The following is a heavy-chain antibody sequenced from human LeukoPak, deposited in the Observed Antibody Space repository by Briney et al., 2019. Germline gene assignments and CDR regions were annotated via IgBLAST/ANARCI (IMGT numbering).Heavy chain of an antibody. V-gene: IGHV3-23*01. J-gene: IGHJ4*02. Sequence: GGTLRLSCAASGFTFSSYGMSWVRQAPGKGLEWVSAISGSGGSTYYADSVKGRFTISRDNSKNTLYLQMNSLRAEDTAVYYCAKGCRMTTVTYFDYWGQGTLVTVSS. CDR1: GFTFSSYG. CDR2: ISGSGGST. CDR3: AKGCRMTTVTYFDY. D-gene: IGHD4-17*01.